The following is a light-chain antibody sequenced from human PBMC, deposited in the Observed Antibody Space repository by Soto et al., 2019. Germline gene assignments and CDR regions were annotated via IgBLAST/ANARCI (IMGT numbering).Light chain of an antibody. CDR3: SSYAGGSTYV. CDR2: EVS. Sequence: QSALTQPASVSGSPGQSITFSCTGTSSDVGSFNLVSWYQQHPDKAPKLMIFEVSERPSGVSDRFSGSKSGNTASLTISGLQAEDEADYYCSSYAGGSTYVFGTGTKATVL. CDR1: SSDVGSFNL. J-gene: IGLJ1*01. V-gene: IGLV2-23*02.